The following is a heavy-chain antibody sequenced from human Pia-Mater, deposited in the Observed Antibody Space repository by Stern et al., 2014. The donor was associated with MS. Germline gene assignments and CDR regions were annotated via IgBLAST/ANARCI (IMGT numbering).Heavy chain of an antibody. D-gene: IGHD3-22*01. J-gene: IGHJ4*02. V-gene: IGHV3-43*01. CDR2: ISWDGGST. CDR1: GFTFDDYT. CDR3: AKPITMIVVAESSYFDY. Sequence: VQLVESGGVVVQQGGSLRLSCAATGFTFDDYTMHWVRQVPGKGLVGASLISWDGGSTYYADSVKGRFTISRDNSKNSLYLQMNSLRTEDTALYYCAKPITMIVVAESSYFDYWGQGTLVTVSS.